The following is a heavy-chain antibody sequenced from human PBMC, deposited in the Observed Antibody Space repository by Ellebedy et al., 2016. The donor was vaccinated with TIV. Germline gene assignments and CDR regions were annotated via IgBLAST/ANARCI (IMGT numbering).Heavy chain of an antibody. V-gene: IGHV4-34*01. D-gene: IGHD3-22*01. CDR3: ARDGIYYDSSGYYSGWFDP. J-gene: IGHJ5*02. Sequence: SETLSLTCAVYGGSFSGCYWSWIRQPPGKGLEWIGEINHSGSTNYNPSLKSRVTISVDTSKNQFSLRLSSVTAADTAVYYCARDGIYYDSSGYYSGWFDPWGQGTLVTVSS. CDR2: INHSGST. CDR1: GGSFSGCY.